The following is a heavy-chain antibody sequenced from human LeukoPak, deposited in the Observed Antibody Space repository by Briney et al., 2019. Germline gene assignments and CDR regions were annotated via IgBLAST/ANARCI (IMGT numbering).Heavy chain of an antibody. CDR3: AREDSSSGWLQTH. V-gene: IGHV3-21*01. CDR1: GFTFSSYS. CDR2: ISSSSSYI. Sequence: PGGSLRLSCAASGFTFSSYSMNWVRQAPGKGLEWVSSISSSSSYIYYADSVKGRFTISRDNAKNSLYLQMNSLRAEDTAVYYCAREDSSSGWLQTHWGQGTLVTVSS. D-gene: IGHD5-24*01. J-gene: IGHJ4*02.